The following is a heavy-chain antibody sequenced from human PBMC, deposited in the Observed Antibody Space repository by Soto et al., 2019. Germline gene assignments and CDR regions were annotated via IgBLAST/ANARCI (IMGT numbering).Heavy chain of an antibody. CDR3: ARIPVDTYMINWFDP. J-gene: IGHJ5*02. D-gene: IGHD5-18*01. Sequence: SETLSLTCTVSGGSVSSGDYYWSWIRQPPGKGLEWIGYIYYSGSTNYNPSLKSRVSISLDTSKNQFSLRLTSVTAADTAVYYCARIPVDTYMINWFDPWGQGTMVTVYS. V-gene: IGHV4-61*08. CDR1: GGSVSSGDYY. CDR2: IYYSGST.